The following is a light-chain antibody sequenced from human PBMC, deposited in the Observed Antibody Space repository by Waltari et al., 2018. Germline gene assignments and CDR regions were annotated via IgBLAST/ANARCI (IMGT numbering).Light chain of an antibody. CDR2: AAS. Sequence: DIQLTQSPSYLSASVGYRVTITCRASQNLTTYLNWYQQRPGTAPKFLIYAASNLETGVPSRFSGGGSGTDFTLTISGLQPDDFATYYCQQSKEVPFTFGQGTKLEIK. CDR1: QNLTTY. V-gene: IGKV1-39*01. J-gene: IGKJ2*01. CDR3: QQSKEVPFT.